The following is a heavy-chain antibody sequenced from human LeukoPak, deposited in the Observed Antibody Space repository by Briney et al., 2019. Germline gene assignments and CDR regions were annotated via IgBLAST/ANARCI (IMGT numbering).Heavy chain of an antibody. Sequence: SVKVSCKASGYTFTGYYMHWVRQAPGRGLEWMGWINPNSGGTNYAQKFQGWVTMTRDTSISTAYMELSRLRSDDTAVYYCARKGDYGDENWFDPWGQGTLVTVSS. CDR3: ARKGDYGDENWFDP. CDR2: INPNSGGT. V-gene: IGHV1-2*04. J-gene: IGHJ5*02. D-gene: IGHD4-17*01. CDR1: GYTFTGYY.